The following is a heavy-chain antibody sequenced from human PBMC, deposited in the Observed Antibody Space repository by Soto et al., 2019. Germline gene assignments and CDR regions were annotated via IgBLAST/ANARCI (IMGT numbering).Heavy chain of an antibody. Sequence: GCSLRLACAASGFSFSSYVMHWFPQAPGKGLEWVAVIWYDGSNKYYADSVKGRFTVSRDNAKNSVFQQMNGLRAEDTAVYYCARHLFHQAFEYRGKGTLDPVS. V-gene: IGHV3-33*01. J-gene: IGHJ4*02. CDR1: GFSFSSYV. CDR2: IWYDGSNK. D-gene: IGHD2-2*01. CDR3: ARHLFHQAFEY.